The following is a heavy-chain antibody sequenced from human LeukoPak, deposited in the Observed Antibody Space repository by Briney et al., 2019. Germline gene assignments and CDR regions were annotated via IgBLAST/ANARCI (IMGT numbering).Heavy chain of an antibody. Sequence: PGGSVRLSCAASGFTFSNFGLNWVRQAPAQGLTGVAFISDNGRRTYYLESVEGLFTISRDDSKNTLYLQMNSLRVEDTAVYYCARDRIGKYSIDYWGLGTLVTVSS. D-gene: IGHD2-15*01. CDR3: ARDRIGKYSIDY. J-gene: IGHJ4*02. V-gene: IGHV3-33*08. CDR1: GFTFSNFG. CDR2: ISDNGRRT.